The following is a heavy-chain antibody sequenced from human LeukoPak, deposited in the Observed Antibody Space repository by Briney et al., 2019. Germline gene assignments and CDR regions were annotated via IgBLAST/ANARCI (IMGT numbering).Heavy chain of an antibody. D-gene: IGHD4-23*01. CDR2: ISRSDYI. CDR3: ARDAGNFDLY. CDR1: GFTFRSCS. V-gene: IGHV3-21*01. Sequence: NSGGSLRLSCAASGFTFRSCSMNWVRQAPGKGLEWVSSISRSDYIYYADSVKGRFTISRDNAKNSLYLQMNRLRAEDTAVYYCARDAGNFDLYWGQGTLVTVSS. J-gene: IGHJ4*02.